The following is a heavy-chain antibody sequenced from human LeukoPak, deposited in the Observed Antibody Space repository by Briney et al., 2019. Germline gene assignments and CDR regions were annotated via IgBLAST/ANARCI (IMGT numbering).Heavy chain of an antibody. D-gene: IGHD6-19*01. CDR3: ATLAVAGTNWYFDL. V-gene: IGHV4-59*01. J-gene: IGHJ2*01. CDR1: GGSISSYS. CDR2: IYYSGST. Sequence: SETLSLTCTASGGSISSYSWSWIRQPPGKGLEWIGYIYYSGSTTYNPSLKSRVTISVDTSKNQFSLKLSSVTAADTAVYYCATLAVAGTNWYFDLWGRGTLVTVSS.